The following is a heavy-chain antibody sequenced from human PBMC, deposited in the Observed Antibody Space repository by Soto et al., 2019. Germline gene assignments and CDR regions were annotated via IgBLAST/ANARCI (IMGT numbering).Heavy chain of an antibody. D-gene: IGHD3-22*01. J-gene: IGHJ6*03. CDR3: ARAVSGWPYYYMDV. CDR2: IYYSGNT. CDR1: GGSISSYY. V-gene: IGHV4-59*01. Sequence: QVQLQESGPGLVKPSETLSLTCTVSGGSISSYYWSWIRQPPGKGLEWIGYIYYSGNTNYNPSLKSRVTISVDTSKNQFSLKLSSVTAADTAVYYCARAVSGWPYYYMDVWGKGTTVTVSS.